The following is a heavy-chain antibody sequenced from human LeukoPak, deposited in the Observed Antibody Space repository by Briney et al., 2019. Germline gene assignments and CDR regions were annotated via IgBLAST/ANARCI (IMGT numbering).Heavy chain of an antibody. CDR1: GFTVSGNF. CDR3: ARARWLGDTFDI. Sequence: GGSLRLSCAASGFTVSGNFMTWVRQAPGKGLEWVSVIYSGGSTYYADSVKGRFTISRHNSKNTLFLQMNSLRAEDTAVYYCARARWLGDTFDIWGQGTMVTVSS. CDR2: IYSGGST. D-gene: IGHD4-23*01. V-gene: IGHV3-53*04. J-gene: IGHJ3*02.